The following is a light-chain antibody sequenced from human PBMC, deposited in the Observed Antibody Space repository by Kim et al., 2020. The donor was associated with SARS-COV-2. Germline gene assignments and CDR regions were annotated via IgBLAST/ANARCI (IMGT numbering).Light chain of an antibody. Sequence: EIVLTQSPGTLSLSPGERVTLSCRASQSVISSYLAGYQQKPGQAPRLLIYGASSRATGIPDRFSGSGSGTGFTLIISRLVPEDFALYYCQQYGGSPLTFGGGTRVDIK. J-gene: IGKJ4*01. CDR3: QQYGGSPLT. V-gene: IGKV3-20*01. CDR1: QSVISSY. CDR2: GAS.